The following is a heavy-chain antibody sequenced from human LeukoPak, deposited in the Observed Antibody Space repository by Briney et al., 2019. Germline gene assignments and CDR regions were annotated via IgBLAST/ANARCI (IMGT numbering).Heavy chain of an antibody. D-gene: IGHD5-12*01. J-gene: IGHJ4*02. Sequence: PGGSLRLSCAASGFTLNTYWMSWVRQAPGKGLEWVANIKPDGSETHYVDSVKGRFTFSRDNAKSSLYLQMNSLRAEDTAVYFCARDGQFHIVASRWGQGTLVTVSS. CDR2: IKPDGSET. CDR1: GFTLNTYW. CDR3: ARDGQFHIVASR. V-gene: IGHV3-7*03.